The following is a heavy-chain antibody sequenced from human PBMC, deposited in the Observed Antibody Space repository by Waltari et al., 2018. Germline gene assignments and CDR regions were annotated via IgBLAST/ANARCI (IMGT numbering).Heavy chain of an antibody. Sequence: QLQLQESGPGLVKPSETLSLTCTVPGGSISRSSYYWGCTRQPPGKGLEWIGSIYYSGSTYYNPSLKSRVTISVDTSKNQFSLKLSSVTAADTAVYYCARLSTRYYYDSSGYSIDYWGQGTLVTVSS. D-gene: IGHD3-22*01. CDR3: ARLSTRYYYDSSGYSIDY. J-gene: IGHJ4*02. CDR1: GGSISRSSYY. V-gene: IGHV4-39*01. CDR2: IYYSGST.